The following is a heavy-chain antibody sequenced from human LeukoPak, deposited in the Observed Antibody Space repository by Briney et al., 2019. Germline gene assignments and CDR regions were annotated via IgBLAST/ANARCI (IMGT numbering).Heavy chain of an antibody. Sequence: PGRSLRLSCAASGFTFSSYSMNWVRQAPGKGLEWVSSISSSSSYIYYADSVKGRFTISKDNAKNSLYLQMNSLRAEDTAVYCSARGLSHHFDYWGQGTLVTVSS. CDR2: ISSSSSYI. J-gene: IGHJ4*02. CDR1: GFTFSSYS. V-gene: IGHV3-21*01. D-gene: IGHD4/OR15-4a*01. CDR3: ARGLSHHFDY.